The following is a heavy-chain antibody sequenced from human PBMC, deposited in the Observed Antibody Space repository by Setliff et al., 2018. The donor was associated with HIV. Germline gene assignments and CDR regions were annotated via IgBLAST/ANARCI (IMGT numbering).Heavy chain of an antibody. CDR2: LNPKTGVA. Sequence: ASVKVSCKASGYTFTGYYLHWVRQAPGQGLQWMGRLNPKTGVAHFAQTFQGRVTMTRDTSIGIAFMELSRVKSADTAVYFCARGTVVGATIYYFDYWGRGTLVTVSS. V-gene: IGHV1-2*06. CDR1: GYTFTGYY. J-gene: IGHJ4*02. D-gene: IGHD1-26*01. CDR3: ARGTVVGATIYYFDY.